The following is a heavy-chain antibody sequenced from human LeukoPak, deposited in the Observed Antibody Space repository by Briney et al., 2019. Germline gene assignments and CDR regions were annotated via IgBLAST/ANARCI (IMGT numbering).Heavy chain of an antibody. J-gene: IGHJ4*02. V-gene: IGHV3-21*01. Sequence: PGGSLRLSCAASGFTFDNYNMNWVRQAPGKGLEWVSFISSSSTYIYYADSVEGRFTISRDNAKNSLYLQMNSLRAEDTAVYYCVRDSSSGWFVVWGQGTLVTVSS. D-gene: IGHD6-19*01. CDR2: ISSSSTYI. CDR1: GFTFDNYN. CDR3: VRDSSSGWFVV.